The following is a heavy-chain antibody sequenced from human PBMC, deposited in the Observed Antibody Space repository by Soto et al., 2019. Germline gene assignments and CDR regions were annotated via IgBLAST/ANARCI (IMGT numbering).Heavy chain of an antibody. D-gene: IGHD2-2*01. CDR3: ARDPDCISTSCYGTDY. V-gene: IGHV3-33*01. CDR2: IWYDGSNK. CDR1: GFTFSSYG. J-gene: IGHJ4*02. Sequence: PGGSLRLSCAASGFTFSSYGMHWVRQAPGKGLEWVAVIWYDGSNKYYADSVKGRFTISRDNSKNTLYLQMNSLRAEDTAVYYCARDPDCISTSCYGTDYWGQGTLVTVSS.